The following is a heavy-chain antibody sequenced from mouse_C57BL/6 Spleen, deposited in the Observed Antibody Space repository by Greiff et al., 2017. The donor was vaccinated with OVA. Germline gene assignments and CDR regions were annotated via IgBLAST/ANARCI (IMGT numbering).Heavy chain of an antibody. Sequence: EVKLVESGGDLVKPGGSLKLSCAASGFTFSSYGMSWVRQTPDKRLEWVATISSGGSYTYYPDSVKGRFTISRDNAKNTLYLQMSSLKSEDTAMYYCARQIRDWFDYWGQGTTLTVSS. CDR3: ARQIRDWFDY. J-gene: IGHJ2*01. CDR2: ISSGGSYT. D-gene: IGHD4-1*01. CDR1: GFTFSSYG. V-gene: IGHV5-6*01.